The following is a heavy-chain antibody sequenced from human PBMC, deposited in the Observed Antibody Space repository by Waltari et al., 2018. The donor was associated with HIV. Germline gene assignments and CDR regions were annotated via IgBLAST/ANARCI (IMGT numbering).Heavy chain of an antibody. CDR2: IYYSGST. J-gene: IGHJ4*02. Sequence: QLQLQESGPGLVKPSETLSLTCTVSGGSISSSSYYWGWIRQPPGKGLEWSGSIYYSGSTYYNPSLKSRVTISVDTSKSQFSLKLSSVTAADTAVYDCAIIAGSSWYFDYWGQGTLVTVSS. V-gene: IGHV4-39*01. D-gene: IGHD6-13*01. CDR1: GGSISSSSYY. CDR3: AIIAGSSWYFDY.